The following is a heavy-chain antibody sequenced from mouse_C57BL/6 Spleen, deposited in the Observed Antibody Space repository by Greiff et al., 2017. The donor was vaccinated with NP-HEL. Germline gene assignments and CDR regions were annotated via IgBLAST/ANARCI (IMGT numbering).Heavy chain of an antibody. V-gene: IGHV1-80*01. CDR1: GYAFSSYW. D-gene: IGHD4-1*01. CDR3: ETSWDGGYYFDY. Sequence: VKLQESGAELVKPGASVKISCKASGYAFSSYWMNWVKQRPGKGLEWIGQIYPGDGDTNYNGKFKGKATLTADKSSSTAYMQLSSLTSEDSAVYFCETSWDGGYYFDYWGQGTTLTVSS. J-gene: IGHJ2*01. CDR2: IYPGDGDT.